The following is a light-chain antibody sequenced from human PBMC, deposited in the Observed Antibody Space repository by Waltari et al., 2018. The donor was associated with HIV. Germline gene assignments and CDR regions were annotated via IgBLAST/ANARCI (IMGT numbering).Light chain of an antibody. CDR2: DAS. CDR1: QDIRNY. CDR3: QQYDNLPPLT. J-gene: IGKJ4*01. Sequence: DIQMTQSPSSLSASVGDRVTITCQASQDIRNYLTWYQQKPGKAPKLLIYDASNLETGVPSRFSGSGSGTDFTFTISSLQPEDIATYYCQQYDNLPPLTFGGGTKVEIK. V-gene: IGKV1-33*01.